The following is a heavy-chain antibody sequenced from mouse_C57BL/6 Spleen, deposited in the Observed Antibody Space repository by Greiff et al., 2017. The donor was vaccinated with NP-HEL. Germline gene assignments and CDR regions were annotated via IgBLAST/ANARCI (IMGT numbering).Heavy chain of an antibody. D-gene: IGHD2-2*01. CDR1: GFTFSSYG. CDR3: ARRDGYDDAMDY. J-gene: IGHJ4*01. Sequence: EVKLVESGGDLVKPGGSLKLSCAASGFTFSSYGMSWVRQTPDKRLEWVATISSGGSYTYYPDSVKGRFTISRDNAKNTLYLQMSSLKSEDTAMYYCARRDGYDDAMDYWGQGTSVTVSS. CDR2: ISSGGSYT. V-gene: IGHV5-6*01.